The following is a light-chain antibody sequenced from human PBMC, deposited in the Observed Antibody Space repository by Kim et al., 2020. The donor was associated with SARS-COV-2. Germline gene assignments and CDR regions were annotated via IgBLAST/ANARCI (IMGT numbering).Light chain of an antibody. Sequence: EIVMTQSPATLSVSPGESATLSCRAGQNVRSNLAWYQHKPGQAPRLLVHGASTRATGIPARFSGSGSGTEFTLTISSLQSEDFAVYYCQQYNGWPPRYTFGQGTKLEI. J-gene: IGKJ2*01. CDR2: GAS. V-gene: IGKV3-15*01. CDR1: QNVRSN. CDR3: QQYNGWPPRYT.